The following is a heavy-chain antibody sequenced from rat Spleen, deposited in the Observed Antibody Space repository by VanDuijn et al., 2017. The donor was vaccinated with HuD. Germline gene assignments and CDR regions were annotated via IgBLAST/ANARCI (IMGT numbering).Heavy chain of an antibody. CDR3: ARHPQLGVFWYFDF. V-gene: IGHV5-7*01. CDR2: VSTSGSRT. CDR1: GFTFSDYY. Sequence: EVQLVESDGGLVQPGRSLKLSCAASGFTFSDYYMAWVRQAPKKGLEWVATVSTSGSRTYYPYSVKGRFTISRDNAKSSLYLQMDSLRSEDTATYYCARHPQLGVFWYFDFWGPGTMVTVSS. J-gene: IGHJ1*01. D-gene: IGHD5-1*01.